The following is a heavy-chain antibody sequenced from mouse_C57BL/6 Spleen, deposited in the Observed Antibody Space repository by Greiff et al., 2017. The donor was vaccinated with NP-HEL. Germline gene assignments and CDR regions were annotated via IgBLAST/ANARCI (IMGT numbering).Heavy chain of an antibody. Sequence: VQLQQSGAELARPGASVKLSCKASGYTFTSYGISWVKQRTGQGLEWIGEIYPRSGNTYYNEKFKGKATLTADKSSSTAYMELRSLTSEDSAVYFCARDDYESKAYYAMDYWGQGTSVTVSS. CDR1: GYTFTSYG. CDR2: IYPRSGNT. V-gene: IGHV1-81*01. D-gene: IGHD2-4*01. CDR3: ARDDYESKAYYAMDY. J-gene: IGHJ4*01.